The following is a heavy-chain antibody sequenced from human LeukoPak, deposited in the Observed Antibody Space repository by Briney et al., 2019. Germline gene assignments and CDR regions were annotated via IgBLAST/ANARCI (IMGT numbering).Heavy chain of an antibody. Sequence: GGSLRLSCAASGFTFSSYSMNWVRQAPGKGLEWVSSISSGSSYIYYADSVKGRFTISRDDAKNSLYLQMNSLRAEDTAAYYCASQSGSYGGFDIWGQGTMVTVSS. J-gene: IGHJ3*02. CDR2: ISSGSSYI. CDR3: ASQSGSYGGFDI. D-gene: IGHD1-26*01. V-gene: IGHV3-21*01. CDR1: GFTFSSYS.